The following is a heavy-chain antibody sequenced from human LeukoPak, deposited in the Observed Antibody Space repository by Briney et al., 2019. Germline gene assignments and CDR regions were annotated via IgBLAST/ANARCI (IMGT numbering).Heavy chain of an antibody. Sequence: ASVKVSCKASGGTFSSYAISWVRQAPGQGLEWMGGIIPIFGTANYAQKFQGRVTITADESTSTAYMELSSLRSEDTAVYYCGCGNSGYYYYYMDVWGKGTTVTISS. J-gene: IGHJ6*03. CDR3: GCGNSGYYYYYMDV. CDR1: GGTFSSYA. D-gene: IGHD4-23*01. CDR2: IIPIFGTA. V-gene: IGHV1-69*13.